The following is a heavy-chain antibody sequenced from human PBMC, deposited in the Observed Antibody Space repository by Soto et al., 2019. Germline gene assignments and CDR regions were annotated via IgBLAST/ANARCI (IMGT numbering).Heavy chain of an antibody. CDR2: INHSGST. D-gene: IGHD2-2*01. CDR3: ARVPRVVPAAMPVGYYYYYYMDV. CDR1: GGSFSGYY. V-gene: IGHV4-34*01. J-gene: IGHJ6*03. Sequence: SETLSLTCAVYGGSFSGYYWSWIRQPPGKGLEWIGEINHSGSTNYNPSLKSRVTISVDTSKNQFSLKLRSVTAADTAVYYCARVPRVVPAAMPVGYYYYYYMDVWGKGTTVTVSS.